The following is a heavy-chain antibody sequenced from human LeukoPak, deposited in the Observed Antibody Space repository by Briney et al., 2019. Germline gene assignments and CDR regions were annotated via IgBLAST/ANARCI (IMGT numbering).Heavy chain of an antibody. D-gene: IGHD3-9*01. CDR3: ARHFFDWFRMKWFDP. J-gene: IGHJ5*02. CDR1: GGSISSSSYY. V-gene: IGHV4-39*01. CDR2: IVYSGST. Sequence: PSETLSLTCTVSGGSISSSSYYWGWIRQPLGKGLEWIGSIVYSGSTYYNPSLKSRVTISADTSENQFSLKLSSVTAADTAVYYCARHFFDWFRMKWFDPGGQGTLVTVSS.